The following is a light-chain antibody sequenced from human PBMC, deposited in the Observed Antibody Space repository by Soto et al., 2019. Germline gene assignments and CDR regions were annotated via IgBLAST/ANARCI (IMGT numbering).Light chain of an antibody. Sequence: EIVMTQSPGTLSLSPGERATLSCRTSQNVDSGYLAWYQQKPGQATSLLIYATSSRATGIPYRFSGSGSGADFTLTINRLEPEDFAVYYCQRFGSSLYPFGQGTKLEIK. CDR2: ATS. CDR1: QNVDSGY. V-gene: IGKV3-20*01. CDR3: QRFGSSLYP. J-gene: IGKJ2*01.